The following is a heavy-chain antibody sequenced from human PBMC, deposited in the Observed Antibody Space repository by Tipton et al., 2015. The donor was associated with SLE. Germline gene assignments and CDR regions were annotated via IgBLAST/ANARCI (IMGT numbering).Heavy chain of an antibody. J-gene: IGHJ4*02. Sequence: SLRLSCAASGFTFSSYAMHWVRQAPGKGLGWVAVISYDGSNKYYADSVKSRFTISRDNSKNTLYLQMNSLRAEDTAVYYCARGPGTTEDYFDYWGQGTLVTVSS. CDR2: ISYDGSNK. D-gene: IGHD1-1*01. CDR1: GFTFSSYA. V-gene: IGHV3-30*04. CDR3: ARGPGTTEDYFDY.